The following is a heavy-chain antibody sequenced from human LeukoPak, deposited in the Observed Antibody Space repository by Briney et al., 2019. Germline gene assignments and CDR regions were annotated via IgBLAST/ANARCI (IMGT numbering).Heavy chain of an antibody. Sequence: GGSLRLSCAASGFTFSSSWMSWVRQAPGKGLEWVANIKQDGSEKYYVDSVKGRFTISRDNAKNSLYLQMNSLGAEDTAVYYCARGAGAFDIWGQGTMVTVSS. CDR3: ARGAGAFDI. D-gene: IGHD6-19*01. J-gene: IGHJ3*02. V-gene: IGHV3-7*04. CDR1: GFTFSSSW. CDR2: IKQDGSEK.